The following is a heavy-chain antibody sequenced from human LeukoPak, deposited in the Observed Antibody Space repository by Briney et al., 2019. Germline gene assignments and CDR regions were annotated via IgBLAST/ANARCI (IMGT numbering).Heavy chain of an antibody. CDR1: GGSISSYY. D-gene: IGHD2-15*01. V-gene: IGHV4-59*08. CDR2: IYYSGST. Sequence: SETLSLTCTVSGGSISSYYWSWIRQPPGKGLEWIGYIYYSGSTNYNPSLKSRVTISVDTSKNQFSLKLSSVTAADTAVYYCARVIRGYCSGGSCYSRGQWFDPWGQGTLVTVSS. CDR3: ARVIRGYCSGGSCYSRGQWFDP. J-gene: IGHJ5*02.